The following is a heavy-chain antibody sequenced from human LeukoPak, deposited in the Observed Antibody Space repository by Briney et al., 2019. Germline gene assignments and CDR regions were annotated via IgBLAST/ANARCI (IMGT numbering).Heavy chain of an antibody. CDR2: INPNSGGT. V-gene: IGHV1-2*02. Sequence: GASVKVSCKASGYTFTGCYMHWVRQAPGQGLEWMGWINPNSGGTNYAQKFQGRVTMTRDTSISTAYMELSRLRSDDTAVYYCARAEGVPLGYCSSTSCSDAFDIWGQGTMVTVSS. J-gene: IGHJ3*02. CDR3: ARAEGVPLGYCSSTSCSDAFDI. D-gene: IGHD2-2*01. CDR1: GYTFTGCY.